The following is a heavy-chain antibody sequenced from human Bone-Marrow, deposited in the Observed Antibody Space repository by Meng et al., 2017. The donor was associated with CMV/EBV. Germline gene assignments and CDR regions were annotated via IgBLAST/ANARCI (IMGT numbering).Heavy chain of an antibody. CDR2: IIPLFGTA. D-gene: IGHD2-21*02. CDR1: TFRSYA. V-gene: IGHV1-69*06. J-gene: IGHJ4*02. Sequence: TFRSYAISWVRQAPGQGLEWMGGIIPLFGTATYAQKFQGRVTITADKSTSTAYMELSSLRSEDTAVYYCASKACGGDCYAGYYFDYWGQGTLVTVSS. CDR3: ASKACGGDCYAGYYFDY.